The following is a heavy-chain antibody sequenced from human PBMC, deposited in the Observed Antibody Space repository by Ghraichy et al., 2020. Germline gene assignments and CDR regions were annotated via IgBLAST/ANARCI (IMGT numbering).Heavy chain of an antibody. D-gene: IGHD4-23*01. V-gene: IGHV3-30*18. CDR1: GFTFSSYG. J-gene: IGHJ4*02. Sequence: LSLTCAASGFTFSSYGMHWVRQAPGKGLEWVAVISYDGSNKYYADSVKGRFTISRDNSKNTLYLQMNSLRAEDTAVYYCAKKPEDGGTSLEDYFDYWGQGTLVTVSS. CDR2: ISYDGSNK. CDR3: AKKPEDGGTSLEDYFDY.